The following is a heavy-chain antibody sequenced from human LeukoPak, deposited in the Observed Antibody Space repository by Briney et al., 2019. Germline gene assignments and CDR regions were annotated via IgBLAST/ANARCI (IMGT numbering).Heavy chain of an antibody. D-gene: IGHD4-17*01. CDR1: GGSMSNSY. CDR3: ARSDYGDDPTYDAFDL. Sequence: SETLSLTCTVSGGSMSNSYWGWIRQPAEKGLEWIGRLRTTGSTNYNPSLKSRVTMSLDTSKKQFSLKLTSVTAADTAVYYCARSDYGDDPTYDAFDLWGQGTMVTVSS. V-gene: IGHV4-4*07. CDR2: LRTTGST. J-gene: IGHJ3*01.